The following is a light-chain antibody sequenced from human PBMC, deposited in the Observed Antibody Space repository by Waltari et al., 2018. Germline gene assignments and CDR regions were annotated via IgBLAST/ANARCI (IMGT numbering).Light chain of an antibody. V-gene: IGKV3-11*01. CDR3: QQRTNWPS. CDR1: QGISSF. J-gene: IGKJ4*01. CDR2: DAS. Sequence: IVLTQSPATLSLSPGERATPSCRASQGISSFLAWYQQKPGQAPRLLVYDASNRATGIPARFSGSGSGADFTLTISSLEPEDFAVYYCQQRTNWPSFGGGTRVELK.